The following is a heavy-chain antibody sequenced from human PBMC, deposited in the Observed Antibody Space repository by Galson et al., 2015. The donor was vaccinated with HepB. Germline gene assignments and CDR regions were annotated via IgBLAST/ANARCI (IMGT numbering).Heavy chain of an antibody. J-gene: IGHJ4*02. CDR2: IYHSGST. V-gene: IGHV4-38-2*02. Sequence: SETLSLTCTVSGYSISSGYYWGWIRQPPGKGLEWIGSIYHSGSTYYNPSLKSRVTISVDTSKNQFSLKLSSVTAADTAVYYCARYGDFWSGSDHTVDYWGQGTLVTVSS. CDR3: ARYGDFWSGSDHTVDY. D-gene: IGHD3-3*01. CDR1: GYSISSGYY.